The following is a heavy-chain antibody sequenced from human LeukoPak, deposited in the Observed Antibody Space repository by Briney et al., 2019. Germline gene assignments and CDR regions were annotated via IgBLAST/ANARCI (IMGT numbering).Heavy chain of an antibody. J-gene: IGHJ4*02. CDR2: INPSGGST. CDR1: GYTFTSYY. CDR3: ARRVGALYFDY. V-gene: IGHV1-46*01. D-gene: IGHD1-26*01. Sequence: ASVKVSCKASGYTFTSYYMHWVRQAPGQGLEWMGIINPSGGSTSYAQKFQGRVTMTRNTSISTAYMELSSLRSEDTAVYYCARRVGALYFDYWGQGTLVTVSS.